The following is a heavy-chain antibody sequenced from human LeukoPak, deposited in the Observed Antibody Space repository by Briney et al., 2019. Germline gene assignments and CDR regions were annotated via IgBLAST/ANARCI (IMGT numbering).Heavy chain of an antibody. CDR2: IWYDGSNK. J-gene: IGHJ3*02. V-gene: IGHV3-33*01. D-gene: IGHD3-22*01. CDR1: GFTFSSYG. Sequence: GGSLRLSCAASGFTFSSYGMHWVRQAPGKGLEWVAVIWYDGSNKYYADSVKGRFTISRDNSKNTLCLQMNSLRAEDTAVYYCASPYYYDSSGLGDAFDIWGQGTMVTVSS. CDR3: ASPYYYDSSGLGDAFDI.